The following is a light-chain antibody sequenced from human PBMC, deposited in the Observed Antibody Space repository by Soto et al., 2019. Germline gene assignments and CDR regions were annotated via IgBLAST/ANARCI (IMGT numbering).Light chain of an antibody. J-gene: IGKJ1*01. V-gene: IGKV1-5*01. CDR1: QSISSW. Sequence: DIQMTQSPSTLSASVGDRVSITCRASQSISSWLAWYQQKPGIAPKLLMYDASSLDAGVPSRFSGSRSGTEFTLIINSLQPDDFATDYCQLYCTDWETFGQGTKMDI. CDR3: QLYCTDWET. CDR2: DAS.